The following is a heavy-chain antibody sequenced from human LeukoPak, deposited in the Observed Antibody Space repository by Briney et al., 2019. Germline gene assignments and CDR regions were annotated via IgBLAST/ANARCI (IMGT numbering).Heavy chain of an antibody. CDR2: IYYSGIT. CDR1: GASISNYY. J-gene: IGHJ4*02. V-gene: IGHV4-59*01. CDR3: ARIVPYEYGYVDY. D-gene: IGHD4/OR15-4a*01. Sequence: SETLSLTCTVSGASISNYYWTWIRQPPGKGLEWIGYIYYSGITNYNPSLKSRVTISLDTSKNQFSLRPNSVTAADTAMYYCARIVPYEYGYVDYWGQGTLVTVSS.